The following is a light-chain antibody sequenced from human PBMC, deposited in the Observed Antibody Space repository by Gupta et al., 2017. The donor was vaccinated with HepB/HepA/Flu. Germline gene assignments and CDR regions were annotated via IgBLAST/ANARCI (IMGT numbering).Light chain of an antibody. CDR2: DVN. CDR1: SSNVGSYEF. Sequence: QSALTQPASVSGSPGQSITISCTGSSSNVGSYEFVSWYQQHPGKAPKLVIYDVNKRPSGVSNRFSASKAGNTASLTISGLQAEDEAEYFCCSYAGSDNFVLGGGTKLTVL. J-gene: IGLJ2*01. V-gene: IGLV2-23*02. CDR3: CSYAGSDNFV.